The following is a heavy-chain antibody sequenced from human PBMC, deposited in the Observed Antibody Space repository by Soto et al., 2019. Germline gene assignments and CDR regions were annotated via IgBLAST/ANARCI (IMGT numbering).Heavy chain of an antibody. V-gene: IGHV3-48*01. CDR1: GFIFSSYS. D-gene: IGHD1-1*01. CDR3: VRDTKPYYFDF. CDR2: INSIIHDI. J-gene: IGHJ4*02. Sequence: GSLRLSCAVSGFIFSSYSMNWVRQAPGKGLEWIAYINSIIHDIYYADSVKGRFTVSRDNARNSLYLQMNGLGAEDTAVYYCVRDTKPYYFDFWGQGVLVTVSS.